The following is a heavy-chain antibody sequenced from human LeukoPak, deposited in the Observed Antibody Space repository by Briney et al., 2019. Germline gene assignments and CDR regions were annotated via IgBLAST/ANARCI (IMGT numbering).Heavy chain of an antibody. V-gene: IGHV1-18*01. CDR1: GYTFTSYG. CDR2: ISAYNGNT. Sequence: ASVKVSCKASGYTFTSYGISWVRQAPGQGLEWMGWISAYNGNTNYAQKLQGRVTMTTDTSTSPAYMELRSLRSDDTAVYYCAREDSSSWYGGRFDPWGQGTLVTVSS. CDR3: AREDSSSWYGGRFDP. D-gene: IGHD6-13*01. J-gene: IGHJ5*02.